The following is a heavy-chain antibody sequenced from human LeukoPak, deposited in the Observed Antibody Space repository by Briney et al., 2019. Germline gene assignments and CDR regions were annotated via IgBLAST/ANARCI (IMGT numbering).Heavy chain of an antibody. V-gene: IGHV3-21*01. CDR3: ARLDIVAPPDY. D-gene: IGHD5-12*01. Sequence: GGSLRLSCAASGFTFSSYSMNWVRQAPGKGLEWVSSISSSSSYIYYADSVKGRLTISRDNAKNSLYLQMNSLRAEDTAVYYCARLDIVAPPDYWGQGTLVTVSS. CDR1: GFTFSSYS. CDR2: ISSSSSYI. J-gene: IGHJ4*02.